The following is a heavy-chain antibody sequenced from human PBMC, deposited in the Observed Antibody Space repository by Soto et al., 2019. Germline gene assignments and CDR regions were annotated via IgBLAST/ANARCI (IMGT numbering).Heavy chain of an antibody. D-gene: IGHD3-3*01. CDR2: IKQDGSEK. J-gene: IGHJ6*03. V-gene: IGHV3-7*01. Sequence: PGGSLRLSCAASGFTFSSYSMNWVRQAPGKGLEWVANIKQDGSEKYYVDSVKGRFTISRDNAKNTLYLQMNSLRAEDTAVYYCARCYYDFWSGYLGSHMDVWGKGTTVTVSS. CDR1: GFTFSSYS. CDR3: ARCYYDFWSGYLGSHMDV.